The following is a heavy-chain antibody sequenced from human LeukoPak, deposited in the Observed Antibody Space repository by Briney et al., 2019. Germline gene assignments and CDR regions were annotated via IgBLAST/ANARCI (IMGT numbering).Heavy chain of an antibody. CDR2: ISAYNGNT. Sequence: ASVKVSCKASGYTFTSYGISWVRQAPGQGLEWMGWISAYNGNTNYAQKLQGRVTMTTDTSTSTAYMELRSLRSDDPAVYYCATAGITIFGVALPADVWGKGTTVTVSS. D-gene: IGHD3-3*01. CDR3: ATAGITIFGVALPADV. J-gene: IGHJ6*04. V-gene: IGHV1-18*01. CDR1: GYTFTSYG.